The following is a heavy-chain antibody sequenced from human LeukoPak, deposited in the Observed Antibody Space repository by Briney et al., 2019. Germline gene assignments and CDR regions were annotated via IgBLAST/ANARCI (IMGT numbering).Heavy chain of an antibody. D-gene: IGHD6-6*01. CDR2: INHSGST. Sequence: PSETLSLTCAVYGGSFSGYYWSWIRQPPGKGLEWIGEINHSGSTNYNPSLKSRVTISVDTSKNQFSLKLSSMTAADTAVFYCAGRIAARPVDFWGQGTLVTVSS. J-gene: IGHJ4*02. CDR3: AGRIAARPVDF. V-gene: IGHV4-34*01. CDR1: GGSFSGYY.